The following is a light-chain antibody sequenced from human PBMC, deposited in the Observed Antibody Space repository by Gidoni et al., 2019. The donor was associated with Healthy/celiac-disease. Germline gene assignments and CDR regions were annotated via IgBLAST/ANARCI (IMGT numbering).Light chain of an antibody. CDR3: AAWDDSLNGAYV. J-gene: IGLJ1*01. CDR2: NNN. V-gene: IGLV1-44*01. Sequence: QSALTQPPSVSGTPGQRVTISCSGTSSNIGNNPVNWYRHLPGTAPELLIYNNNERPSGVPDRFSGSRSGTSASLAISGLQSEDEAEYSCAAWDDSLNGAYVFGAGTKVTVL. CDR1: SSNIGNNP.